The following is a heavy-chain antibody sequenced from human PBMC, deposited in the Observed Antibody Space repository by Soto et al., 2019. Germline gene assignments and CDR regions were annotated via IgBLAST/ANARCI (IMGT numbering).Heavy chain of an antibody. CDR1: GGSFSGYY. V-gene: IGHV4-34*01. CDR2: INHSGST. D-gene: IGHD3-3*01. CDR3: ARGLVNYDFWSGPPSSYYMDV. J-gene: IGHJ6*03. Sequence: PSETLSLTCAVYGGSFSGYYWSWIRQPPGKGLEWIGEINHSGSTNYNPSLKSRVTISVDTSKNQFSLKLSSVTAADTAVYYCARGLVNYDFWSGPPSSYYMDVWGKGTTVTVSS.